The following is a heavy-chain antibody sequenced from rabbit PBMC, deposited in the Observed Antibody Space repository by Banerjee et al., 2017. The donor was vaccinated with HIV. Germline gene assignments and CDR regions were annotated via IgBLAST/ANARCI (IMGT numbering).Heavy chain of an antibody. J-gene: IGHJ4*01. V-gene: IGHV1S45*01. CDR3: AREDGGVGGYDNNL. Sequence: QEQLEESGGDLVKPEGSLTLTCTASGFTISTTYWICWVRQAPGKGLEWIACIDTGSTSSSYYASWAKGRFTISKTSSTTVTLQMTSLTAADTATYFCAREDGGVGGYDNNLWGPGTLVTVS. CDR1: GFTISTTYW. CDR2: IDTGSTSSS. D-gene: IGHD1-1*01.